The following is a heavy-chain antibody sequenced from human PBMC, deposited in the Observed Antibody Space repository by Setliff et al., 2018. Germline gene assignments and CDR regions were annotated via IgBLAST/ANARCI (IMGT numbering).Heavy chain of an antibody. D-gene: IGHD3-22*01. V-gene: IGHV1-69*10. J-gene: IGHJ4*02. CDR3: AREYYDSSGYHGPLDY. Sequence: SVKVSSKASVGTFSSYGISRGRQAPGQGLEWMGRIIPSLGIASYAQKFQGRVTMTRDTSTSTVYMELSSLRSEETAVYYCAREYYDSSGYHGPLDYWGQGTLVTVSS. CDR1: VGTFSSYG. CDR2: IIPSLGIA.